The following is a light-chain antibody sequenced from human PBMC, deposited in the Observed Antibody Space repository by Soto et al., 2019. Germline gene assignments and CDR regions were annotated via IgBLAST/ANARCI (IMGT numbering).Light chain of an antibody. Sequence: EIGLTQSPGTLSLSPGERATLSCRASQSVSSSYLAWYQVKPGQAPRLLIYDTSTSATGITDRFSGSGSGADFTLTISRLEPEDFAVYYCQQYGSPATFGQGTKVDIK. V-gene: IGKV3-20*01. J-gene: IGKJ1*01. CDR3: QQYGSPAT. CDR1: QSVSSSY. CDR2: DTS.